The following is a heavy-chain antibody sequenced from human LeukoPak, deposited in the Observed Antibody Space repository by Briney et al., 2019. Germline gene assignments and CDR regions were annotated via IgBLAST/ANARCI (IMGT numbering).Heavy chain of an antibody. Sequence: ASVKVSCKASGYTFTSYDINWVRQATGQGLEWMGWMNPNSGNTGYAQKFQGRVTMTRDTSTSTVYMELSSLRSEDTAVYYCARRVFAGTYYFDYWGQGTLVTVSS. CDR3: ARRVFAGTYYFDY. V-gene: IGHV1-8*01. D-gene: IGHD2-8*01. CDR1: GYTFTSYD. CDR2: MNPNSGNT. J-gene: IGHJ4*02.